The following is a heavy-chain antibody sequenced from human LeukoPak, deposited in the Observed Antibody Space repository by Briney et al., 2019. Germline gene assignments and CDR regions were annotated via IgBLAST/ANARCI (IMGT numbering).Heavy chain of an antibody. J-gene: IGHJ4*02. D-gene: IGHD1-26*01. CDR3: ATFQWELLEGYFDY. V-gene: IGHV4-39*01. CDR1: GGSISSSSYY. Sequence: SETLSLTCTVSGGSISSSSYYWGWIRQPPGKGLEWIGSIYYSGSTYYNPSLKSRVTISVDTSMNQFSLKLSSVTAADTAVYYCATFQWELLEGYFDYWGQGTLVTVSS. CDR2: IYYSGST.